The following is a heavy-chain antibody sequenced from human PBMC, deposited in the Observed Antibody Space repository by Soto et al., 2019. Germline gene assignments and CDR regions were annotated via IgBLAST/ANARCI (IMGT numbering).Heavy chain of an antibody. CDR1: GFSLSTSGVG. CDR2: IYWDDDK. J-gene: IGHJ4*02. CDR3: AHMDYYDSTRYSFDY. V-gene: IGHV2-5*02. Sequence: QITLKESGPTLVKPTQTLTLTCTFSGFSLSTSGVGVGWIRQPPGKALEWLALIYWDDDKRYSPSLKSRLTITKDTSKNQVVLTMTNMDPVDTATYYCAHMDYYDSTRYSFDYWGQGTLVTVSS. D-gene: IGHD3-22*01.